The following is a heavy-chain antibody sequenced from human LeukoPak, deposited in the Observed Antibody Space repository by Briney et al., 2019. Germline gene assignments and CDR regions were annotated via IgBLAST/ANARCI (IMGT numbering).Heavy chain of an antibody. CDR3: ATKSASGYTFDM. D-gene: IGHD5-12*01. CDR2: IYPGDSDT. Sequence: GESLKISCKGSGYIFTTYWIGWVRQMPGKGLEWMGIIYPGDSDTRYNPSYQGQVTISADKSISTPYLQWSSLKASDTAMYYCATKSASGYTFDMWGQGTLVTVSS. V-gene: IGHV5-51*01. CDR1: GYIFTTYW. J-gene: IGHJ3*02.